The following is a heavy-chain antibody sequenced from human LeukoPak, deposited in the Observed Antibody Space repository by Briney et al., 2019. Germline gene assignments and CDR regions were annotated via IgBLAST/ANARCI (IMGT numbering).Heavy chain of an antibody. V-gene: IGHV3-23*01. CDR2: TSGSGGST. J-gene: IGHJ5*02. CDR3: ANRIWFDP. CDR1: GFTFSIYA. Sequence: GGSLRLSCAASGFTFSIYAMSWVRQAPGKGLEWVSATSGSGGSTYYADSVKGRFTISRDNSKSTLYLQMSSLRAEDTAVYYCANRIWFDPWGQGTLVTVSS.